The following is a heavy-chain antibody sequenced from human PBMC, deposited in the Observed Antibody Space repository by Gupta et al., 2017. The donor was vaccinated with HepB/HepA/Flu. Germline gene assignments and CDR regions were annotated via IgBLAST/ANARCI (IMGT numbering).Heavy chain of an antibody. CDR3: ARVSLTGVYRGYFDS. J-gene: IGHJ4*02. CDR1: GDSSITTHYY. CDR2: IYYSGSA. V-gene: IGHV4-39*02. D-gene: IGHD7-27*01. Sequence: QLQLQQSRPGLVKPSETLSLTCSVSGDSSITTHYYWGWVRQPPGKGLEWIGGIYYSGSADYNAPLKSRVTISVDTSKNQFSLKLTSVTAADTAMYYCARVSLTGVYRGYFDSWGQGTLVIVSS.